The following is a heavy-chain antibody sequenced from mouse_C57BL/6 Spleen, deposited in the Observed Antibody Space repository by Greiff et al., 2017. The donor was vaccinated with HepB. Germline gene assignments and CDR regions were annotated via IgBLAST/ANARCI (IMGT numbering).Heavy chain of an antibody. CDR1: GYTFTSYT. J-gene: IGHJ2*01. D-gene: IGHD2-5*01. CDR3: ARYSNYGGDY. Sequence: VMLVESGAELARPGASVKMSCKASGYTFTSYTMHWVKQRPGQGLEWIGYINPSSGYTKYNQKFKDKATLTADKSSSTAYMQLSSLTSEDSAVYYCARYSNYGGDYWGQGTTLTVSS. CDR2: INPSSGYT. V-gene: IGHV1-4*01.